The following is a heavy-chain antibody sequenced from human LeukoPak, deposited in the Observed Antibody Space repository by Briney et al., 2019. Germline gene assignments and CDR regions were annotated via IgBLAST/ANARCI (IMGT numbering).Heavy chain of an antibody. D-gene: IGHD3-22*01. CDR2: IIPILGIA. CDR3: ASTTEVPFEYYYDSSGYYYDAFDI. J-gene: IGHJ3*02. CDR1: GGTFSSYA. V-gene: IGHV1-69*04. Sequence: SVKVSCKASGGTFSSYAISWVRQAPGQGLEWMGRIIPILGIANYAQKFQGRVTITADKSTSTAYMELCSLRSEDTAVYYCASTTEVPFEYYYDSSGYYYDAFDIWGQGTMVTVSS.